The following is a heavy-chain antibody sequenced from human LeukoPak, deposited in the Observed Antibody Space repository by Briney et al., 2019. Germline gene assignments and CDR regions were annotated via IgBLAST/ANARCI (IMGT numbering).Heavy chain of an antibody. Sequence: GGSLRLSCAASGFSFSVYAMNWVRQAPGKGLEWVSSFGGSGGGPWHAASVKGRFSISRDNSKNTLYLQMSSLSDADTALYYCTKARGATLNDPAHYCGQGILLTVSS. V-gene: IGHV3-23*01. CDR1: GFSFSVYA. CDR2: FGGSGGGP. J-gene: IGHJ4*02. D-gene: IGHD2-15*01. CDR3: TKARGATLNDPAHY.